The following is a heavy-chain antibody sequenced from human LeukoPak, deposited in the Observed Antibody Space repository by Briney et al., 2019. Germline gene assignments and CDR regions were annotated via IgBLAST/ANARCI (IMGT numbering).Heavy chain of an antibody. J-gene: IGHJ4*02. CDR3: ARENIVSTRDFDY. Sequence: SETLSLTRTVSGGSINTGDYYWTWIRQPPGKGLEWVGSLFYTGNTYYNPSLKTRVTISIDTSKNQFSLKLSSVTAADTAVYYCARENIVSTRDFDYWGQGTLVTVSS. CDR1: GGSINTGDYY. CDR2: LFYTGNT. V-gene: IGHV4-39*07. D-gene: IGHD5/OR15-5a*01.